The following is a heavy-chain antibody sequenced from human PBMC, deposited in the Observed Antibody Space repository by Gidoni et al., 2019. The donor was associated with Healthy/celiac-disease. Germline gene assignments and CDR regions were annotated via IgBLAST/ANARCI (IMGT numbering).Heavy chain of an antibody. Sequence: EVQLVQSGAEVKKPGESLRISCKGSGYSFTSYWISWVRQMPGKGLEWMGRIDPSDSYTNYSPSFQGHVTISADKSISTAYLQWSSLKASDTAMYYCAVERIEVAWSLLFPFDIWGQGTMVTVSS. CDR2: IDPSDSYT. D-gene: IGHD2-15*01. V-gene: IGHV5-10-1*03. CDR1: GYSFTSYW. CDR3: AVERIEVAWSLLFPFDI. J-gene: IGHJ3*02.